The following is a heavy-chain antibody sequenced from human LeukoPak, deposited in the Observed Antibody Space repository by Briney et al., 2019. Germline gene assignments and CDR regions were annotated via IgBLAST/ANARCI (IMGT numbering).Heavy chain of an antibody. J-gene: IGHJ4*02. D-gene: IGHD4-17*01. CDR1: GGSISSGSYY. Sequence: SETLSLTCTVSGGSISSGSYYWSWIRQPAGKGLEWIGIVYTTGRSIYNRSLRSRSTISVDKSQNQLSLKLNSVTAADTAVYYCARGGGYGDYFFRTTVDYWGQGTLVTVSS. CDR2: VYTTGRS. CDR3: ARGGGYGDYFFRTTVDY. V-gene: IGHV4-61*02.